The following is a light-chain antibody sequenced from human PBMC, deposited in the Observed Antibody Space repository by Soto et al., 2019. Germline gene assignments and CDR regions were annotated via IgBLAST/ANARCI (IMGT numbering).Light chain of an antibody. J-gene: IGKJ4*01. CDR1: QSVRSD. Sequence: EIVMTQSPATLSVSPGERATLSCRASQSVRSDLAWYQQKPGQAPRLLIYGASLRATGIPARFSGSGSGTEFTLTISSLQSEDFAVYYCNQYKVWPLTFGGGTKVDIK. CDR2: GAS. CDR3: NQYKVWPLT. V-gene: IGKV3-15*01.